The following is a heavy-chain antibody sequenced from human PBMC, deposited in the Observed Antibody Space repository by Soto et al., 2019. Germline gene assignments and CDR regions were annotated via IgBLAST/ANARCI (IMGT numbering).Heavy chain of an antibody. D-gene: IGHD1-1*01. V-gene: IGHV3-7*01. CDR2: INQDGSEK. J-gene: IGHJ4*02. CDR3: ARVWNDGRFDY. CDR1: GFTFTSYW. Sequence: PRGSLRPSCAASGFTFTSYWMTWVRQAPGKGLEWVASINQDGSEKHFVDSVKGRFTISRDNAENSLYLRMNSLRAEDTAMYYCARVWNDGRFDYWGQGTLVTVSS.